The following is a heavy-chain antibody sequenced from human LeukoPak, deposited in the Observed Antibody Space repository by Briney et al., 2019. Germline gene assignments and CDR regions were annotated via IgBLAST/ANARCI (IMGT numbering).Heavy chain of an antibody. D-gene: IGHD3-10*01. CDR3: ARDQSLGSYPDY. CDR1: GYTFTTSA. CDR2: INAGSGDT. Sequence: ASVKLSCKASGYTFTTSAMHWVRQAPGQRLEWMGWINAGSGDTKYSQKFQGRVTFTRDTSASTAYMALSSLRFEDTAVYFCARDQSLGSYPDYWGQGTLVTVSS. J-gene: IGHJ4*02. V-gene: IGHV1-3*01.